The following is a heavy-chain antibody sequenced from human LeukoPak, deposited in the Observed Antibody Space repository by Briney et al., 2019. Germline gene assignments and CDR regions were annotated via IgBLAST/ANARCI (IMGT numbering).Heavy chain of an antibody. Sequence: GGSLRLSCAASGFTFSSYSMNWVRQAPGKGLEWVSSISSSSSYIYYADSVKGRFTISRDNAKNSLYLQMNSLRAEDTAVYYCARESRGAYCGGDCYPLPFDYWGQGTLVTVSS. J-gene: IGHJ4*02. V-gene: IGHV3-21*01. D-gene: IGHD2-21*02. CDR3: ARESRGAYCGGDCYPLPFDY. CDR1: GFTFSSYS. CDR2: ISSSSSYI.